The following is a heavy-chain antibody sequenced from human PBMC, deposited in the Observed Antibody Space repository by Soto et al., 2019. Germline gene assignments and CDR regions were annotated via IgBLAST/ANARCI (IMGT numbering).Heavy chain of an antibody. J-gene: IGHJ4*02. V-gene: IGHV3-33*06. CDR3: AKRGSSWDFDY. CDR2: ISYDGSNK. CDR1: GFTFSNYG. Sequence: QVQLVESGGGVVQPGRSLRLSCAASGFTFSNYGMYWVRQAPGKGLEWVALISYDGSNKFYVDSVKGRFTMSRDNSKNTLYLQMNSLRAEDTALYYCAKRGSSWDFDYWGQGTLVTVSS. D-gene: IGHD6-6*01.